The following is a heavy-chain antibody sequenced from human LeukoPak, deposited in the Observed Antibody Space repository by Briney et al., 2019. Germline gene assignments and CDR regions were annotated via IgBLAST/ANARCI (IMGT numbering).Heavy chain of an antibody. Sequence: GASVKVSCKASGYTFTSYDINWVRQATGQGLEWMGWMNPNSGNTGYAQKFQGRIIMTRDTSTSTVYMELSSLRSEDTAVYYCAREGSPLGDNWFDPWGRGTLVTVSS. CDR3: AREGSPLGDNWFDP. D-gene: IGHD6-13*01. CDR1: GYTFTSYD. CDR2: MNPNSGNT. V-gene: IGHV1-8*02. J-gene: IGHJ5*02.